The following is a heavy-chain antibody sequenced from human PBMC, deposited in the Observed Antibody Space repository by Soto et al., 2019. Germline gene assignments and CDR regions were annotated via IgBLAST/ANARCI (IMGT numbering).Heavy chain of an antibody. V-gene: IGHV1-18*04. CDR1: GYTFTSYG. Sequence: WASVKVSCKASGYTFTSYGISWVRQAPGQGLEWMGWISAYNGNTNYAQKLQGRVTMTTDTSTSTAYMELRSLRSDDTAVYYCARPNKLLWFGELPYPPDYWGQGTLVTVSS. D-gene: IGHD3-10*01. J-gene: IGHJ4*02. CDR3: ARPNKLLWFGELPYPPDY. CDR2: ISAYNGNT.